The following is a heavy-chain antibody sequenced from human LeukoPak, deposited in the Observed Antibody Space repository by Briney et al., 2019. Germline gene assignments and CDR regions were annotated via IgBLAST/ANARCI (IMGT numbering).Heavy chain of an antibody. D-gene: IGHD6-13*01. J-gene: IGHJ4*02. Sequence: SETLSLTCTVSGGSISTHYWRWIRQPPGKGLEWIAYIGYSVSTIYNPSFKSRVTISIDTPKNQFSLKLSSVTAADTAVYYCARHGGSWTFDYWGQGTLVTVSS. V-gene: IGHV4-59*08. CDR2: IGYSVST. CDR3: ARHGGSWTFDY. CDR1: GGSISTHY.